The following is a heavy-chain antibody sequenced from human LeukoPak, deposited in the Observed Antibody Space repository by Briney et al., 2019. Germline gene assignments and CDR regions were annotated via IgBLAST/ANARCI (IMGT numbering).Heavy chain of an antibody. D-gene: IGHD6-19*01. J-gene: IGHJ4*02. Sequence: ASVKVSYKASGYTFTGYYMHWVRQPPGQGLEWMGWINPNSGGTNYPQKFQGRVTMTRDTSISTAYMELSRLRSDDTAVYYCARASREQWLGFDYWGQGTLVTVSS. CDR3: ARASREQWLGFDY. CDR2: INPNSGGT. V-gene: IGHV1-2*02. CDR1: GYTFTGYY.